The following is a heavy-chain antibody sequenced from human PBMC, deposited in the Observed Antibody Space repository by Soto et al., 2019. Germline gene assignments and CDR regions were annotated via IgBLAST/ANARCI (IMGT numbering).Heavy chain of an antibody. CDR2: ISTVSNYI. D-gene: IGHD5-12*01. CDR1: GFTLRSYA. V-gene: IGHV3-21*01. Sequence: GGSLRLSCAASGFTLRSYAMNWVRQAPGKGLEWVSSISTVSNYIYYADSVRGRFTISRDNAKNSLYLQMNSLRAEDTAMYYCARGLYSYYDEYSSHYYYMDVWGKGTTVTVSS. CDR3: ARGLYSYYDEYSSHYYYMDV. J-gene: IGHJ6*03.